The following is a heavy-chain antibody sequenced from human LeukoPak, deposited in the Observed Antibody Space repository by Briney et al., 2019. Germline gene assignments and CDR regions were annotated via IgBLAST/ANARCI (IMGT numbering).Heavy chain of an antibody. V-gene: IGHV4-30-4*08. CDR2: IYYSGST. CDR3: ARARGDFWSELNWFDP. D-gene: IGHD3-3*01. CDR1: GGSISSGDYY. Sequence: SETLSLTCTVSGGSISSGDYYWSWIRQPPGTGLEWIGYIYYSGSTYYNPSLKSRVTISVDTSKNQFSLKLSSVTAADTAVYYCARARGDFWSELNWFDPWGQGTLVTVSS. J-gene: IGHJ5*02.